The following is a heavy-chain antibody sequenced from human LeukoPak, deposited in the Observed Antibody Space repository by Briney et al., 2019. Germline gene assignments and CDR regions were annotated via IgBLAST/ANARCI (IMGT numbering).Heavy chain of an antibody. J-gene: IGHJ4*02. V-gene: IGHV1-69*06. CDR2: IIPIFGTA. D-gene: IGHD3-9*01. CDR3: ARTKLRYFDFFDY. Sequence: SVKVSCKASGGTFSSYAISWVRQAPGQGLEWMGGIIPIFGTANYAQKFQGRVTITADKSTSTAYMELSSLRSEDTAVYYCARTKLRYFDFFDYWGQGTLVTVSS. CDR1: GGTFSSYA.